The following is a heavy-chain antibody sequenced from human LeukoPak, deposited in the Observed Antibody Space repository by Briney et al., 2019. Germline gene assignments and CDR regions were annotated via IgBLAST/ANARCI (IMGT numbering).Heavy chain of an antibody. Sequence: ASVKVSCKVSGYTLTELSMLWVRQAPGKGLEWMGGFDPEDGETIYAQKFQGRVTMTEDTSTDTAYMELSSLRSEDTAVYYCATGAGDPRAFDIWGQGTMVTVSS. V-gene: IGHV1-24*01. J-gene: IGHJ3*02. D-gene: IGHD3-10*01. CDR3: ATGAGDPRAFDI. CDR1: GYTLTELS. CDR2: FDPEDGET.